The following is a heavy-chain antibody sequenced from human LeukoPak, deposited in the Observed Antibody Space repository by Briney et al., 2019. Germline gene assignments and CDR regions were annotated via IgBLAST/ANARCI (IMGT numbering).Heavy chain of an antibody. J-gene: IGHJ3*02. CDR3: ARYHSANAFDI. CDR2: IKPDGGEK. CDR1: GFTFSSYW. V-gene: IGHV3-7*04. D-gene: IGHD2-2*01. Sequence: PGGSRRLSCAASGFTFSSYWMTWVRQPPGKGLEWVANIKPDGGEKSYVDSVKGRFTISRDTAKNSLYLQMNSLGAEDTAVYYCARYHSANAFDIWGQGTMDTVSS.